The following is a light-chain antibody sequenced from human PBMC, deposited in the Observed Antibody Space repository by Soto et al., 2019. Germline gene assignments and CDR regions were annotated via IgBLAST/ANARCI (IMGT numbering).Light chain of an antibody. J-gene: IGKJ2*01. V-gene: IGKV1-12*01. CDR3: QQADSFPLA. CDR2: FGS. Sequence: DIQMTQSPSSVSASVGDRVTLPCRASQDIGNLLAWFQQKPGKAPNLLIYFGSNLQTGVPSRFSSSGSGKDFTITISSLQPEDLATYYCQQADSFPLAFGRGTRVEIK. CDR1: QDIGNL.